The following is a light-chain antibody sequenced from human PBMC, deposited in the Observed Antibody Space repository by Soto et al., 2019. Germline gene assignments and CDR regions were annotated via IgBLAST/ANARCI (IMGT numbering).Light chain of an antibody. Sequence: EIVLTQSPATLSLSPGERATLSCRASQSVSSYLAWYQQKPGQAPRLLIYDASNRATGIPARFSGSGSGTDFTLTISSLEPEEFAVYYCQQSSIGITFGQGTRLQIK. CDR1: QSVSSY. V-gene: IGKV3-11*01. J-gene: IGKJ5*01. CDR3: QQSSIGIT. CDR2: DAS.